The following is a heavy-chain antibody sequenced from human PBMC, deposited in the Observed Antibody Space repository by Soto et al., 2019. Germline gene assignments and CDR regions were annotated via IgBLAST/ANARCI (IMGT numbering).Heavy chain of an antibody. CDR3: ARLAAAANYLDS. D-gene: IGHD6-13*01. V-gene: IGHV4-59*08. CDR1: GGSISNHY. J-gene: IGHJ4*02. CDR2: IYSSGTS. Sequence: SETLSLTCTVSGGSISNHYWTWIRQPPGKGLEWIGYIYSSGTSTYNPSLKSRVTISINTSNNQFSLWLSSVTAADTAVYYCARLAAAANYLDSWGQGTLVTVSS.